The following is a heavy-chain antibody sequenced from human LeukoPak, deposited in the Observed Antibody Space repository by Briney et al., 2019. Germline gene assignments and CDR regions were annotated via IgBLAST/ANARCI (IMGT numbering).Heavy chain of an antibody. V-gene: IGHV4-31*03. CDR3: AREALQDCGGDCYPTLFDY. CDR1: GGSISSGGYY. J-gene: IGHJ4*02. Sequence: SETLFLTCTVSGGSISSGGYYWSWIRQHPGKGLEWIVYIYYSGSTYYNPSLKSRVTISVDTSKNQFSLKLSSVTAADTAVYYCAREALQDCGGDCYPTLFDYWGQGTLVTVSS. D-gene: IGHD2-21*02. CDR2: IYYSGST.